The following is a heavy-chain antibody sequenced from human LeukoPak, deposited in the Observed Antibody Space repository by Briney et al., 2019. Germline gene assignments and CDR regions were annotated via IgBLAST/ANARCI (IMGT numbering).Heavy chain of an antibody. J-gene: IGHJ4*02. D-gene: IGHD5-12*01. CDR1: GFDFSSYG. CDR2: IRYDGSNK. Sequence: GGSLRLSCAASGFDFSSYGMHWVRQAPGKGLEWVAFIRYDGSNKYYAVSVKGRFTISRDNFKNTLYLQMNSLRAEDTAVYYCAKDLSGGYDYFDYWGQGTLVTVSS. V-gene: IGHV3-30*02. CDR3: AKDLSGGYDYFDY.